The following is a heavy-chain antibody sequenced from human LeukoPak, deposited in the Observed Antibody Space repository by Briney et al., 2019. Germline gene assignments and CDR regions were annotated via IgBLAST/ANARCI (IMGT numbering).Heavy chain of an antibody. V-gene: IGHV5-51*01. CDR1: GCSFTSYW. Sequence: KLGESLKISCKGSGCSFTSYWIGWVRQMPGKGLEWMGIIYPGDSDTRYSPSFQGQVTISADKSISAAYLQWSSLKASDTAMYYCARASTVTTGYYYYGMDVWGQGTTVTVSS. CDR3: ARASTVTTGYYYYGMDV. CDR2: IYPGDSDT. J-gene: IGHJ6*02. D-gene: IGHD4-17*01.